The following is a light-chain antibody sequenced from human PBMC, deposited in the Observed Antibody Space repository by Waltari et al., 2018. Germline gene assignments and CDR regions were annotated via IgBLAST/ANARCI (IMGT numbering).Light chain of an antibody. V-gene: IGKV1-39*01. CDR1: QSISSY. Sequence: DIQMTQSPSSLSASVGDRVTITCRASQSISSYLNWYQQKPGEAPKLLIYAASRLQSGVPSRCSGSGAGTYFTLTISSLQAEDVATYYCQQSYSTPSSFGQGTKVEIK. CDR2: AAS. J-gene: IGKJ1*01. CDR3: QQSYSTPSS.